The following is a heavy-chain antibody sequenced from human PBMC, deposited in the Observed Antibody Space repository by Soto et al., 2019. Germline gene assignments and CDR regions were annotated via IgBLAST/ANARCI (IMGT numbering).Heavy chain of an antibody. J-gene: IGHJ4*02. CDR3: ARDPTGTTRNFDC. CDR2: ISGSGGNA. V-gene: IGHV3-23*01. CDR1: GLIFSSYA. D-gene: IGHD1-7*01. Sequence: EVQLLESGGDLVQPGGSLRLSCAASGLIFSSYAMSWVRQAPGKGLEWVSAISGSGGNAYYADSVRGRFTISRDNSKNTLYLQMNSLRAEDTALYYCARDPTGTTRNFDCWGQGTLVTVSS.